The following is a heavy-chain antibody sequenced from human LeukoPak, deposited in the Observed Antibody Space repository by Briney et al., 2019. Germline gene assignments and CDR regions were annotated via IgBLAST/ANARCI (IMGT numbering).Heavy chain of an antibody. CDR3: AKLGYSSDY. CDR2: ISWNSGSI. Sequence: GRSLRLSCAASGFTFDDYAMHWVRQAPGKGLEWVSGISWNSGSIGYADPVKGRFTISRDNAKNSLYLQMNSLRTEDTALYYCAKLGYSSDYWGQGTLVTVSS. J-gene: IGHJ4*02. D-gene: IGHD5-18*01. CDR1: GFTFDDYA. V-gene: IGHV3-9*01.